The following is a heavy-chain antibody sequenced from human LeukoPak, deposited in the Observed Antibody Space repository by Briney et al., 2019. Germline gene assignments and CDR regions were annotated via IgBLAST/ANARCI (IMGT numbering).Heavy chain of an antibody. CDR2: ISWNSGSI. CDR1: GFTFDDYA. J-gene: IGHJ3*02. V-gene: IGHV3-9*01. Sequence: GGSLRLPCAASGFTFDDYAMHWVRQAPGKGLEWVSGISWNSGSIGYADSVKGRFTISRDNAKNSLYLQMNSLRAEDTALYYCAKDQDYDILTGYSDAFDIWGQGTMVTVSS. CDR3: AKDQDYDILTGYSDAFDI. D-gene: IGHD3-9*01.